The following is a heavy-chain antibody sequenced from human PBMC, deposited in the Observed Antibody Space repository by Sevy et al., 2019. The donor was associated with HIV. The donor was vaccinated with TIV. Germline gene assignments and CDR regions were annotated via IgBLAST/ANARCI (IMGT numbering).Heavy chain of an antibody. J-gene: IGHJ4*02. Sequence: GGSLRLSCAASGFTFSSYGMHWVRQAPGKGLEWVAVISYDGSNKYYADSVKGRFTISRDNSKNTLYLQMNSLRAEDTAVYYCVSQEDYYDSSGYYYLRYWGQGTLVTVSS. CDR1: GFTFSSYG. V-gene: IGHV3-30*03. CDR3: VSQEDYYDSSGYYYLRY. CDR2: ISYDGSNK. D-gene: IGHD3-22*01.